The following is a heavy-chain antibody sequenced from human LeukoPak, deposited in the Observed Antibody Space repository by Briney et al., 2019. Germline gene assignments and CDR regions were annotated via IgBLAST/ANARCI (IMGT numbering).Heavy chain of an antibody. CDR3: ARDGSVWFGELAGDAFDI. J-gene: IGHJ3*02. D-gene: IGHD3-10*01. CDR2: ISSSSSYI. Sequence: GGSLRLSCAASGFTFSSYSMNWVRQAPGKGLEWVSSISSSSSYIYYADSVKGRFTISRDNAKNSLYLQMSSLRAEDTAVYYCARDGSVWFGELAGDAFDIWGQGTMVTVSS. V-gene: IGHV3-21*01. CDR1: GFTFSSYS.